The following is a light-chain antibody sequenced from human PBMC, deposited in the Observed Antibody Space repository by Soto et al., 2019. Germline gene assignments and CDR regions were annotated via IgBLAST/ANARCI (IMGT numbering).Light chain of an antibody. CDR3: QHRMNWPLT. J-gene: IGKJ5*01. CDR1: QSVSSY. Sequence: IVLTQSPATLSLSPGERATLSCRASQSVSSYLAWYQQKPGQAPRLLIYDASNRATGIPARFSGSGSETDFTLTISSLEPEDFAVYYRQHRMNWPLTFGQGTRLEI. CDR2: DAS. V-gene: IGKV3-11*01.